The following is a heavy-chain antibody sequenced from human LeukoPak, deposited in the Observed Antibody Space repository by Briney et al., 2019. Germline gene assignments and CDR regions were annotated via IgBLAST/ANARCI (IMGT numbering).Heavy chain of an antibody. D-gene: IGHD3-16*01. Sequence: PGGSLRLSCAASGFTFNSNAMHWLRQAPGKGLEWVAIISFDGSNEYYADSVRGRFTISRDNSNNSLSLQMNNLRPGDTVVYYCARDFDYVWGNPDYWGRGTLVIVSS. V-gene: IGHV3-30-3*01. CDR3: ARDFDYVWGNPDY. J-gene: IGHJ4*02. CDR1: GFTFNSNA. CDR2: ISFDGSNE.